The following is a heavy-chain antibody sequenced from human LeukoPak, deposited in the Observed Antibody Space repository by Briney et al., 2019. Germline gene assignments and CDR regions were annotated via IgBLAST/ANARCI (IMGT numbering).Heavy chain of an antibody. J-gene: IGHJ4*02. CDR3: ARDRSSSPYSLDY. V-gene: IGHV3-30*04. CDR2: ISYDGSNK. CDR1: GFTFSSYA. D-gene: IGHD6-6*01. Sequence: GGSLRLSCAASGFTFSSYAMHWVRQAPGKGLEWVAVISYDGSNKYYADSVKGRFTISRDNSKNTLYLQMNSLRAEDTAVYYCARDRSSSPYSLDYWGQGTLVTVSS.